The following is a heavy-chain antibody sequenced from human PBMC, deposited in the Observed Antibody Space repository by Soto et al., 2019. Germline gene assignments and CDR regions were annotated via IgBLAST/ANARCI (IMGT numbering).Heavy chain of an antibody. CDR1: GYTFTSYY. CDR2: INPSGGST. V-gene: IGHV1-46*01. Sequence: ASVKVSCKASGYTFTSYYMHWVLQAPGQGLEWMGIINPSGGSTSYAQKFQGRVTMTRDTSTSTVYMELSSLRSEDTAVYYCARTLDCSSTSCYLKRVYYGMDVWGQGTTVTVSS. D-gene: IGHD2-2*01. CDR3: ARTLDCSSTSCYLKRVYYGMDV. J-gene: IGHJ6*02.